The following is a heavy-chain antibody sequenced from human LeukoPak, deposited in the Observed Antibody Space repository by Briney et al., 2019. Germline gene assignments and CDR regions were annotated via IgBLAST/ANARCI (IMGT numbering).Heavy chain of an antibody. CDR1: GFTFSTYE. CDR3: ARGMSSGYYTGFDY. V-gene: IGHV3-48*03. Sequence: GGSLRLSCAASGFTFSTYEMNWVRQAPGKGLEWVSYISSSGSTIYYADSVKGRFTISRDNAKNSLYLQMNSLRAEDTAVYYCARGMSSGYYTGFDYWGQGTLVTVSS. CDR2: ISSSGSTI. D-gene: IGHD3-22*01. J-gene: IGHJ4*02.